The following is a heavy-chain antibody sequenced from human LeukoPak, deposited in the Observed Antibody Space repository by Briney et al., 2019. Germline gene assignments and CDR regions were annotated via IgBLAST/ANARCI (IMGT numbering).Heavy chain of an antibody. CDR2: INHSGST. V-gene: IGHV4-34*01. D-gene: IGHD3-10*01. CDR1: GGSFSGYY. Sequence: PLETLSLTCAVYGGSFSGYYWSWIRQPPGKGLEWIGEINHSGSTNYNPSLKSRVTISVDTSKNQFSLKLSSVAAADTAVYYCARGPVRVAVYWGQGTLVTVSS. J-gene: IGHJ4*02. CDR3: ARGPVRVAVY.